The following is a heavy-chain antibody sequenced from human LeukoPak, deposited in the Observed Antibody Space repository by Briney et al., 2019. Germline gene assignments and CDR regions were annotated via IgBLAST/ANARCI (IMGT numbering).Heavy chain of an antibody. CDR3: ARRSGKAVSGVNWFDP. D-gene: IGHD1-26*01. J-gene: IGHJ5*02. Sequence: PSETLSLTCTVSGGSISNYYWSWIRQPPGKGLEWIGYIYYSGSTNYNPSLKSRVTISVDTSKNQFSLKFISVTAADTAVYYCARRSGKAVSGVNWFDPWGQGTLVTVYS. CDR2: IYYSGST. V-gene: IGHV4-59*12. CDR1: GGSISNYY.